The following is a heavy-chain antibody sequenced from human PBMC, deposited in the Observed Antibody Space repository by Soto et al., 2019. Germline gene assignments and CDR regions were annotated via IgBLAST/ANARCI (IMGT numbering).Heavy chain of an antibody. V-gene: IGHV3-23*01. Sequence: EVRLLESGGGLVQPGGSLRLSCAASGFTFSSCAMGWVRQAPGKGLEWVSDIIDRGGSTYYADSVKGRFTICRDNSKSTLYLQMNSLRAEDTALYYCAKGRSYYYYYGVDVWGQGTTVTVSS. CDR1: GFTFSSCA. CDR2: IIDRGGST. CDR3: AKGRSYYYYYGVDV. J-gene: IGHJ6*02.